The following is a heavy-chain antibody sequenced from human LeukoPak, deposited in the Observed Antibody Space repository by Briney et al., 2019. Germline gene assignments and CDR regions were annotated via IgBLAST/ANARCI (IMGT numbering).Heavy chain of an antibody. CDR1: GYTFTSYA. CDR2: INAGNGNT. V-gene: IGHV1-3*01. Sequence: GASVKVSCKASGYTFTSYAMHWVRQAPGQRLEWMGWINAGNGNTKYSQKSQGRVTITRDTSASTAYMELSSLRSEDTAVYYCAVEVLLKARGAFDIWGQGTMVTVSS. D-gene: IGHD3-10*01. CDR3: AVEVLLKARGAFDI. J-gene: IGHJ3*02.